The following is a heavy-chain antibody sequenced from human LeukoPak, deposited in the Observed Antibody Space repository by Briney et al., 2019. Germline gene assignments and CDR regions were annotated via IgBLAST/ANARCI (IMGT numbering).Heavy chain of an antibody. CDR2: IKQDGSEK. Sequence: PGGSLRLSCAASGFTFSSYWMSWVRQAPGKGLEGVANIKQDGSEKYYVDSVKGRFTISRDNAKNSLYLQMNSLRAEDTAVYYCASKNVERGYYFDYWGQGTLVTVSS. J-gene: IGHJ4*02. CDR1: GFTFSSYW. V-gene: IGHV3-7*01. CDR3: ASKNVERGYYFDY. D-gene: IGHD2/OR15-2a*01.